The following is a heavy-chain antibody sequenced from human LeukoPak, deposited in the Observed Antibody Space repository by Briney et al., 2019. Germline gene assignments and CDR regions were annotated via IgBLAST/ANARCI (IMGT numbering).Heavy chain of an antibody. CDR3: AKGNYGSGYYGMDV. Sequence: PGGSLRLSCAASGFTFSSYAMSWVRQAPGKGLEWVSAISGSGGSTYYADSVKGRFTISRDNSKNTLYLQMNSLRAEDTAVYYCAKGNYGSGYYGMDVRGQGTTVTVSS. D-gene: IGHD3-10*01. CDR1: GFTFSSYA. J-gene: IGHJ6*02. CDR2: ISGSGGST. V-gene: IGHV3-23*01.